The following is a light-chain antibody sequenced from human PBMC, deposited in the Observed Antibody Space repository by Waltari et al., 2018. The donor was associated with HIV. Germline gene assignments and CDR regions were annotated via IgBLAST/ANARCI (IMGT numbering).Light chain of an antibody. J-gene: IGLJ3*02. Sequence: QSALTQPASVSGSPGQSITISCTGTSSDVGGYNYVSWYQRHPGKAPKLIIYDVSNRPSGVSNRFSRSKSGNSASLTISGLQAEDEADYYCSSYTSSRTRVFGGGTTVTVL. CDR1: SSDVGGYNY. CDR3: SSYTSSRTRV. V-gene: IGLV2-14*03. CDR2: DVS.